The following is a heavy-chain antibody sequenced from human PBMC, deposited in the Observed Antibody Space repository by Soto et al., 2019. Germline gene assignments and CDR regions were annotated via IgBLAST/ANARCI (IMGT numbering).Heavy chain of an antibody. V-gene: IGHV1-18*01. CDR1: GYTFTSYG. D-gene: IGHD5-12*01. Sequence: GASVKVSCKASGYTFTSYGISWVRQAPGQGLEWMGWISAYNGNTNYAQKLQGRVTMTTDTSTSTAYMELRSLRSDDTAVYYCARWDSGYDQSTHNWFDPWGQGTLVTVS. CDR3: ARWDSGYDQSTHNWFDP. CDR2: ISAYNGNT. J-gene: IGHJ5*02.